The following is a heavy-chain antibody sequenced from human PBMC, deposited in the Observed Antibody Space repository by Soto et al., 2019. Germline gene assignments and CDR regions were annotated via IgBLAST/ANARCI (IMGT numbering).Heavy chain of an antibody. V-gene: IGHV1-69*13. CDR1: GGTFSSCA. Sequence: SVKVSCKASGGTFSSCAISWVRQAPGQGLEWMGGIIPIFGTANYAQKFQGRVTITADESTSTAYMELSSLRSEDTAVYYCARDDRGKAIAAAGTGIQALYYYYYGMDVWGQETTVTVSS. D-gene: IGHD6-13*01. CDR3: ARDDRGKAIAAAGTGIQALYYYYYGMDV. CDR2: IIPIFGTA. J-gene: IGHJ6*02.